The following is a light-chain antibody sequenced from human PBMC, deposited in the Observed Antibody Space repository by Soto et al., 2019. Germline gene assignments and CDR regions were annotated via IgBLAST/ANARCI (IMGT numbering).Light chain of an antibody. CDR1: NSDVGSSNS. CDR3: SSYKNNSPNCV. J-gene: IGLJ1*01. V-gene: IGLV2-14*03. Sequence: QSVLTQPASVSGSPGQSITISCTGTNSDVGSSNSVSWYQHHPGKAPKLIIYDVNSRPSGVSNRFSGSKSGNTASLTISGLQVEDEAEYYCSSYKNNSPNCVFGTGTKVTVL. CDR2: DVN.